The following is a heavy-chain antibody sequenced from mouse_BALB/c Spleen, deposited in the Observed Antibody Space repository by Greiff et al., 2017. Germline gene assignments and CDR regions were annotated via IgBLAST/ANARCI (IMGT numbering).Heavy chain of an antibody. J-gene: IGHJ2*01. CDR2: ISSGGSYT. Sequence: EVMLVESGGGLVKPGGSLKLSCAASGFTFSSYTMSWVRQTPEKRLEWVATISSGGSYTYYPDSVKGRFTISRDNAKNTLYLQMSSLKSEDTAMYYCTRTGTERDFDYWGQGTTLTVSS. D-gene: IGHD4-1*01. V-gene: IGHV5-6-4*01. CDR3: TRTGTERDFDY. CDR1: GFTFSSYT.